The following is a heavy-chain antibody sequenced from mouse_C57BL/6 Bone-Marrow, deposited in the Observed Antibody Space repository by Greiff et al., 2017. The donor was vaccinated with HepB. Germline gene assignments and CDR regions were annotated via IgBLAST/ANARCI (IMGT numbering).Heavy chain of an antibody. CDR3: ARGTTVDYYAMDY. CDR1: GFTFSSYA. D-gene: IGHD1-1*01. CDR2: ISDGGSYT. Sequence: EVQRVESGGGLVKPGGSLKLSCAASGFTFSSYAMSWVRQTPEKRLEWVATISDGGSYTYYPDNVKGRFTISRDNAKNNLYLQMSQLKSEDTAMYYCARGTTVDYYAMDYWGQGTSVTVSS. J-gene: IGHJ4*01. V-gene: IGHV5-4*01.